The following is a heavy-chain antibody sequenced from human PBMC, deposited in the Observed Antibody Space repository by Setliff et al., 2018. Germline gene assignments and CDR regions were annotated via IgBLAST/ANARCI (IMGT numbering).Heavy chain of an antibody. V-gene: IGHV3-23*03. Sequence: GGSLRLSCVGSGFSFSTYSMAWVRQAPGKGLRWVSGIYGGGGNGGRNTFYADSVKGRFTISRDNSKNTLYLQMNSLRAEDTALYHCAKDRVPDGIWDFDSWGPGSLVTVSS. J-gene: IGHJ5*01. CDR1: GFSFSTYS. CDR3: AKDRVPDGIWDFDS. D-gene: IGHD1-20*01. CDR2: IYGGGGNGGRNT.